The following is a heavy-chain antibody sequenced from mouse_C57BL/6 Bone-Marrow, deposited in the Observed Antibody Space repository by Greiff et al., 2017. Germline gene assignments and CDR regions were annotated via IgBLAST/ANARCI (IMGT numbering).Heavy chain of an antibody. V-gene: IGHV1-55*01. D-gene: IGHD2-12*01. CDR1: GYTFTSYW. CDR3: ASSGYPYSFSFDY. J-gene: IGHJ2*01. Sequence: QVQLQQPGAELVKPGASVTMSCKASGYTFTSYWITWVKQRPGQGLEWIGDIYPGSGSPNYNEKFKSKATLTVDTSSSTAYMQLSSLTSEDSAVYYCASSGYPYSFSFDYWGQGTTLTVSS. CDR2: IYPGSGSP.